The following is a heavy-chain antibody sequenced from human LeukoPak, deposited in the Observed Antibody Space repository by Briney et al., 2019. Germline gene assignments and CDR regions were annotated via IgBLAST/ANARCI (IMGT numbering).Heavy chain of an antibody. CDR3: ARGGTYSSSTYDY. V-gene: IGHV3-74*01. Sequence: GGSLRLSCAASGFTFSSYWMHWVRQAPGKGLVWVSRINGDGSSTSYADSVKGRFAISRDNAKNTLYLQMNSLRAEDTAVYYCARGGTYSSSTYDYWGQGTLVTVSS. CDR1: GFTFSSYW. J-gene: IGHJ4*02. D-gene: IGHD6-6*01. CDR2: INGDGSST.